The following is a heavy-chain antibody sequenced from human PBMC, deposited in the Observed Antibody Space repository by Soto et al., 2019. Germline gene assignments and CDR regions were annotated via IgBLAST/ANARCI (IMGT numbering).Heavy chain of an antibody. CDR3: ARHDPCSSTSCYNNWFDP. Sequence: PSETLSLTCTVSGGSISSYYWSWIRQPPGKGLEWIGYIYYSGSTNYNPSLKSRVTISVDTSKNQFSLKLSSVTAADTAVYYCARHDPCSSTSCYNNWFDPWGQGTLVTAPQ. CDR1: GGSISSYY. V-gene: IGHV4-59*08. CDR2: IYYSGST. D-gene: IGHD2-2*01. J-gene: IGHJ5*02.